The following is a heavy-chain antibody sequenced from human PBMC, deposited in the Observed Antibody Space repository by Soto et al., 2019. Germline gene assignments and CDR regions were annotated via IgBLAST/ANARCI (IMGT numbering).Heavy chain of an antibody. D-gene: IGHD5-12*01. Sequence: GGSLRLSCAASGFTFSSYWMSWVRQAPGKGLEWVANIKQDGSEKYYVDSVKGRFTISRDNAKNSLYLQMNSLRAEDTAVYYCASLVEMATIPFDYWGQGTLVTVSS. CDR1: GFTFSSYW. V-gene: IGHV3-7*01. CDR3: ASLVEMATIPFDY. CDR2: IKQDGSEK. J-gene: IGHJ4*02.